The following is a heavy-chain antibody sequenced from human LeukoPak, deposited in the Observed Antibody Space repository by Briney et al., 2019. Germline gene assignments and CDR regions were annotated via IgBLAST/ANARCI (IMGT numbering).Heavy chain of an antibody. CDR1: GFTFSSYA. J-gene: IGHJ4*02. V-gene: IGHV3-23*01. CDR3: AKSGNNRFDY. Sequence: GGSLRLSCAASGFTFSSYAMSWVRQAPGKGLEWVSNISGSGVSGGNTYYADSVKGRFTISRDNSKNTLYLQMNSLRTEDTAVYYCAKSGNNRFDYWGQGTLVTVSS. D-gene: IGHD4-23*01. CDR2: ISGSGVSGGNT.